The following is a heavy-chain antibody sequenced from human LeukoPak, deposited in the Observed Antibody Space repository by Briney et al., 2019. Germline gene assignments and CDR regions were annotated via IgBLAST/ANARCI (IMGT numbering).Heavy chain of an antibody. Sequence: PGGSLRLSCVASGFTFSSYAMNWVRQAPGKELEWVSGLSGSGVSSYYADSVKGRFTISSYNSKNTLYLQMNSLRAEDTAVYYCAKRGDGYNTYYFDYWGQGTLVTVSS. CDR3: AKRGDGYNTYYFDY. CDR2: LSGSGVSS. CDR1: GFTFSSYA. D-gene: IGHD5-24*01. V-gene: IGHV3-23*01. J-gene: IGHJ4*02.